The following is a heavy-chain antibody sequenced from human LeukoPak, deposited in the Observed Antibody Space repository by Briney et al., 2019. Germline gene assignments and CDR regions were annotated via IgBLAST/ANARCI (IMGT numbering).Heavy chain of an antibody. Sequence: ASVKVSCKASGYTFTGYYMRWVRQAPGQGLEWMGWINPNSGGTNYAQKFQGRVTMTRDTSISTAYMELSRLRSDDTAVYYCARGGYYYGSGTHLYWGQGTLVTVSS. CDR1: GYTFTGYY. D-gene: IGHD3-10*01. V-gene: IGHV1-2*02. CDR2: INPNSGGT. CDR3: ARGGYYYGSGTHLY. J-gene: IGHJ4*02.